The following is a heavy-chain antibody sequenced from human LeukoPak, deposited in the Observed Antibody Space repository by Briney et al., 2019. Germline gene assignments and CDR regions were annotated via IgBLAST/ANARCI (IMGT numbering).Heavy chain of an antibody. CDR3: ARERAGFGVVSHSAINYYYGMDV. J-gene: IGHJ6*02. V-gene: IGHV3-33*08. CDR2: IWHDGSNK. Sequence: GGSLRLSCFASGFTFSATWMSWVRQAPGKGLEWVAIIWHDGSNKYYAESVKGRITISRDNSKNTLYLQMNSLRAEDTAVYYCARERAGFGVVSHSAINYYYGMDVWGQGTTVTVYS. D-gene: IGHD3-3*01. CDR1: GFTFSATW.